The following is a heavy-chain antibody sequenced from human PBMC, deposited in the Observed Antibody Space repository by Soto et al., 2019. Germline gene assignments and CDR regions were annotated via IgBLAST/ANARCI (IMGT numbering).Heavy chain of an antibody. CDR1: GGTLSSFITYP. CDR3: ARRDTSVFLRYFDT. V-gene: IGHV1-69*06. Sequence: QVQLVQSGPEVKKPGSSVKVSCKTSGGTLSSFITYPINWVRQAPGQGPEWMGGIVPNVGTVNYAQRFQGRGTLTADKSTGTSYMELNNLRSGDTALYYCARRDTSVFLRYFDTWGQGPLVTFS. D-gene: IGHD5-18*01. CDR2: IVPNVGTV. J-gene: IGHJ4*02.